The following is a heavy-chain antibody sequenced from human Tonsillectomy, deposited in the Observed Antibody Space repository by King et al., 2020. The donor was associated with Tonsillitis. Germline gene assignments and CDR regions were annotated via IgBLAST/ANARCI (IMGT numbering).Heavy chain of an antibody. CDR3: ARVNLPWIRWGDAFDV. CDR2: FPYDGRNK. J-gene: IGHJ3*01. V-gene: IGHV3-30*04. CDR1: GFSFSTYS. D-gene: IGHD3-16*01. Sequence: VQLVESGGGVVQPGRSLRLSCTASGFSFSTYSFHWVRQAPGKGLEWVAVFPYDGRNKFYADSVKGRFTISRDDSNTTLYLQINNLRSEDTALYYCARVNLPWIRWGDAFDVWGQGIMVTVPP.